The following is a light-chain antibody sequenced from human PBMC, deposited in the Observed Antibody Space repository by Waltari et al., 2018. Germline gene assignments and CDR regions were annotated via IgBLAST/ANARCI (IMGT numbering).Light chain of an antibody. Sequence: EIVLTQSPDTLSLSPGERATLSCRASQSVTNSLAWYQQKPGQAPRLLMYSASNRATGVPARFSGSGSGTDFTLTISGLEPEDFAVYYCQQRSNWPRTFGQGTKVEIK. CDR1: QSVTNS. CDR3: QQRSNWPRT. CDR2: SAS. V-gene: IGKV3-11*01. J-gene: IGKJ1*01.